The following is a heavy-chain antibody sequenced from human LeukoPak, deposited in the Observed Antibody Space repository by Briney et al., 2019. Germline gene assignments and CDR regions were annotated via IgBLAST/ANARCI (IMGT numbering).Heavy chain of an antibody. J-gene: IGHJ4*02. CDR3: ARCPYYDSSGSFGY. V-gene: IGHV3-23*01. Sequence: PGGSLRLSCAASGFTFSSYAMSWVRQAPGKGLEWVSSISGSGGSAYYADSVKGRFTISRDNAKNSLYLQMNSLRAEDTAVYYCARCPYYDSSGSFGYWGQGTLVTVSS. CDR2: ISGSGGSA. D-gene: IGHD3-22*01. CDR1: GFTFSSYA.